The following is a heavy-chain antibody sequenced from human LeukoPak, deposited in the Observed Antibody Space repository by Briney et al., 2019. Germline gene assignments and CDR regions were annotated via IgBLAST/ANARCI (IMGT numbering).Heavy chain of an antibody. Sequence: GGSLRLSCAASGFTFSSYAMSWVRQAPGKGLEWVSAISGSGGSTYYADSVKGRFTISRDNSKNTLYLQMNSLRAEDTAVYYCAKGGRYCRSTSCYYFDYWGQGTLVTVSS. CDR3: AKGGRYCRSTSCYYFDY. D-gene: IGHD2-2*01. CDR1: GFTFSSYA. J-gene: IGHJ4*02. CDR2: ISGSGGST. V-gene: IGHV3-23*01.